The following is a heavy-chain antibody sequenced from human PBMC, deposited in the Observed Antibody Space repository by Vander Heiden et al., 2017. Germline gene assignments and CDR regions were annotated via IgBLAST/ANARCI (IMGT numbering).Heavy chain of an antibody. V-gene: IGHV3-15*02. CDR2: IKSKTDGGTT. D-gene: IGHD1-1*01. CDR3: TTAPGYWSSAPFDF. Sequence: EVQVVESGGAWVKPGGSLRLSCAASELTFNNAWMNWVRQAPGKGLEWVGRIKSKTDGGTTDYIAPVKGRFTISRDDSINTVYLQMDSLNTEDTAVYYCTTAPGYWSSAPFDFWGQGTLVSVSS. J-gene: IGHJ4*02. CDR1: ELTFNNAW.